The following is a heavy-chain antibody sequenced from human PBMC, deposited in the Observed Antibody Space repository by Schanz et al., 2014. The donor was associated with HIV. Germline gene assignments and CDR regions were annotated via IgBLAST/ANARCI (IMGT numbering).Heavy chain of an antibody. CDR3: AKDRNYYDSKYFGKGHYYYYYGMDV. Sequence: QVQLVESGGGLVQPGGSLRLSCAASGFAFSNYAMSWVRQAPGKGLEWVAVISYDGRNKYYEDSVKGRFTISRDNSKNTLYLQLKSLRADDTAVYYCAKDRNYYDSKYFGKGHYYYYYGMDVWGQGTTVTVSS. CDR2: ISYDGRNK. D-gene: IGHD3-22*01. J-gene: IGHJ6*02. V-gene: IGHV3-30*18. CDR1: GFAFSNYA.